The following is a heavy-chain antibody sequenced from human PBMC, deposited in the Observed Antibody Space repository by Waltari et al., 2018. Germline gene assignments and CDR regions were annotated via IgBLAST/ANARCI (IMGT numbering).Heavy chain of an antibody. CDR2: IFHCGST. Sequence: QVQLQESGPGLVQPSGTLSLTCAVSGGSISSSNWWSWVRQPPGKGLEWIGEIFHCGSTNSNPARKSRVTISVDKSKNQFSLKLSSVTAADTAVYYCARGNYDFWSGYYRDYYYGMDVWGQGTTVTVSS. CDR3: ARGNYDFWSGYYRDYYYGMDV. D-gene: IGHD3-3*01. J-gene: IGHJ6*02. V-gene: IGHV4-4*02. CDR1: GGSISSSNW.